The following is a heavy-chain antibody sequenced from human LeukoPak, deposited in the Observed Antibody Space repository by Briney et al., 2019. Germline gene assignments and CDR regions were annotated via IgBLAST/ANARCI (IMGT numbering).Heavy chain of an antibody. Sequence: PSQTLSLTCTVSGGSLSSYYSSCIRQPAGKGLECIGRIYTSGSTNYNPSLKSRVTISVDKSKNQFSLKLSSVTAADTAVYYCARGRVSSDYGSVWFDPWGQGTLVTVSS. J-gene: IGHJ5*02. D-gene: IGHD3-10*01. V-gene: IGHV4-4*07. CDR3: ARGRVSSDYGSVWFDP. CDR1: GGSLSSYY. CDR2: IYTSGST.